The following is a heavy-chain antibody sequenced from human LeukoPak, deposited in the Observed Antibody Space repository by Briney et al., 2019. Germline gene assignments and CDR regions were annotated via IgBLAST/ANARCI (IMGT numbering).Heavy chain of an antibody. Sequence: SETLSLTCAASGGSISSGGYSWSWIRQPPGKGLEWIGYIYHSGSTYYNPSLKSRVTISVDRSKNQFSLKLSSVTAADTAVYYCARAPVYYDILIYYFDYWGQGTLVTVSS. CDR3: ARAPVYYDILIYYFDY. V-gene: IGHV4-30-2*01. J-gene: IGHJ4*02. CDR2: IYHSGST. CDR1: GGSISSGGYS. D-gene: IGHD3-9*01.